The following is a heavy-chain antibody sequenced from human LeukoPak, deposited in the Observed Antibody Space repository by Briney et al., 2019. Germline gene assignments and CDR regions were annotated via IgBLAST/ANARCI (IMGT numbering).Heavy chain of an antibody. Sequence: PGGSLRLSCAASGFTFSSYWMHWVRQAPGKGLEWVSSITGSGGDTYYADSVKGRFTISRDNPKNTLFLQMNSLRAEDTAVYYCAKLRGWYSSSWYGENWGQGTLVTVSS. CDR1: GFTFSSYW. CDR2: ITGSGGDT. J-gene: IGHJ4*02. V-gene: IGHV3-23*01. CDR3: AKLRGWYSSSWYGEN. D-gene: IGHD6-13*01.